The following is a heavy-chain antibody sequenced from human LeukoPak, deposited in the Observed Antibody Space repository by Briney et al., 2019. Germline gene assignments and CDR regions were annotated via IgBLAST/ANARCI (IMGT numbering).Heavy chain of an antibody. CDR2: IYYSGST. CDR3: ASLNTSGWCLDY. Sequence: SETLSLTCTVSGGSISGYYWSWIRQPPGKGLEWIGYIYYSGSTNYNPSLRSRATISVDTSKNQFSLKLSSVTAADTAVYYCASLNTSGWCLDYWGQGTLVTVSS. V-gene: IGHV4-59*12. D-gene: IGHD6-19*01. J-gene: IGHJ4*02. CDR1: GGSISGYY.